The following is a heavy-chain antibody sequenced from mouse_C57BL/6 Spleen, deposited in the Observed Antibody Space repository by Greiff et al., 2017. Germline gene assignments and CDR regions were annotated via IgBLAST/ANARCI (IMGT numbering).Heavy chain of an antibody. J-gene: IGHJ4*01. Sequence: QVTLKESGPGILQSSQTLSLTCSFSGFSLSTSRMGVSWIRQPSGKGLEWLAHIYWDDDKRYNPSLKSRLTISKDTSRNQVFLKITSVDTADTATYYCARAVVATRAMDYWGQGTSVTVSS. CDR3: ARAVVATRAMDY. V-gene: IGHV8-12*01. CDR1: GFSLSTSRMG. CDR2: IYWDDDK. D-gene: IGHD1-1*01.